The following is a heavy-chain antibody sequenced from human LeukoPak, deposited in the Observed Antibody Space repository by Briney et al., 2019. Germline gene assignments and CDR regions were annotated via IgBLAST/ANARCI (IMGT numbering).Heavy chain of an antibody. CDR2: ISSGGETT. D-gene: IGHD6-19*01. J-gene: IGHJ4*02. CDR1: GFTYSNYA. Sequence: GGSLRLSCGACGFTYSNYAMNWVRQAPGKGLEGVSGISSGGETTYYADSVKGRFIISRDNSRNTLYLQMDSLRAEDTAVYYCTKAGIAVPATPDYWGQGTLVTVSS. CDR3: TKAGIAVPATPDY. V-gene: IGHV3-23*01.